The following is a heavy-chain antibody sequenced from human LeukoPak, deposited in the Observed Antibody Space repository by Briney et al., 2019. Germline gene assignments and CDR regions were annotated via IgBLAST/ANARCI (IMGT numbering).Heavy chain of an antibody. CDR2: ISWNSGSI. Sequence: GGSLRLSCAASGFIFDDYAMHWVRQAPGKGLEWVSGISWNSGSIGYADSVKGRFTISRDNAKNSLYLQMNSLRAEDTALYYCAKDKGSSGWCGIDYWGQGTLVTVSS. J-gene: IGHJ4*02. V-gene: IGHV3-9*01. D-gene: IGHD6-19*01. CDR3: AKDKGSSGWCGIDY. CDR1: GFIFDDYA.